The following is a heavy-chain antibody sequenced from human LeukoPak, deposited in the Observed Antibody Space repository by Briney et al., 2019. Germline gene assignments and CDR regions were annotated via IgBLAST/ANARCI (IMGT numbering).Heavy chain of an antibody. Sequence: GSLRLSCAASGFTFSSYGMHWVRQAPGKGLEWVAVISYDGSNKYYADSVKGRFTISRDNSKNTLYLQMNSLRAEDTAVYYCAKGGYGSYYFDYWGQGTLVTVSS. V-gene: IGHV3-30*18. CDR1: GFTFSSYG. CDR3: AKGGYGSYYFDY. CDR2: ISYDGSNK. J-gene: IGHJ4*02. D-gene: IGHD3-10*01.